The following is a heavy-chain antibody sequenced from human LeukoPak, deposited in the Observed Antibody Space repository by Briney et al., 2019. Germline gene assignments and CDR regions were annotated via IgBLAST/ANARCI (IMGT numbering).Heavy chain of an antibody. J-gene: IGHJ4*02. CDR3: ARERLKIAVAGTGYFDY. Sequence: GASVKVSCKASGYTFTSYYIHWVRQAPGQGLEWMGIINPSGGSTSYAQKFQGRVTMTRDTSTSTVYMELSSLRSEDTAVYYCARERLKIAVAGTGYFDYWGQGTLVTVSS. D-gene: IGHD6-19*01. V-gene: IGHV1-46*01. CDR2: INPSGGST. CDR1: GYTFTSYY.